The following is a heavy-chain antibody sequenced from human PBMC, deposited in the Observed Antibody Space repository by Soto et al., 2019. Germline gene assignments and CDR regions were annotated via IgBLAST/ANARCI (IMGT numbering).Heavy chain of an antibody. Sequence: PGGSLRLSCTASGFTFVDDAMSWFLQAPGKGLEWVGFIRSKAYGGTTEYAASVKGRFTISRDDSKSIAYLQMNSLKTEDTAVYYCTRQPYSSSWYGLGEYFQHWGQGTLVTVSS. J-gene: IGHJ1*01. CDR1: GFTFVDDA. V-gene: IGHV3-49*03. CDR2: IRSKAYGGTT. CDR3: TRQPYSSSWYGLGEYFQH. D-gene: IGHD6-13*01.